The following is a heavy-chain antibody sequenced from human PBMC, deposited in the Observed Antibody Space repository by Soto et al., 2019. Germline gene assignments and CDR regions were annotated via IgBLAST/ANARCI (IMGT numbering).Heavy chain of an antibody. CDR1: GGSFSGYY. V-gene: IGHV4-34*01. J-gene: IGHJ4*02. CDR3: ARGFYTIFGVVTFDY. Sequence: SETLSLTCAVYGGSFSGYYWSWIRQPPGKGLEWIGEINHSGSTNYNPSLKSRVTISVDTSKNQFSLKLSSVTAADTAVYYCARGFYTIFGVVTFDYWGQGTLVTVSS. D-gene: IGHD3-3*01. CDR2: INHSGST.